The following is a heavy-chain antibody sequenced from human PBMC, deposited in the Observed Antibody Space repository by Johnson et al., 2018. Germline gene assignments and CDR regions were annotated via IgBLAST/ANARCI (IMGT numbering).Heavy chain of an antibody. Sequence: VQLVQSGGGLVQPGRSLRLSCAASGFTFDDYAMIWVRQAPGKGLEWVSGISWNSGSVDYADSVKGRFTISRDNSKNTLYLQMDTLRAEDTAVYYCARDGYIGNTDGFDIWGQGTMVTVSS. CDR1: GFTFDDYA. V-gene: IGHV3-9*01. CDR2: ISWNSGSV. J-gene: IGHJ3*02. CDR3: ARDGYIGNTDGFDI. D-gene: IGHD4-23*01.